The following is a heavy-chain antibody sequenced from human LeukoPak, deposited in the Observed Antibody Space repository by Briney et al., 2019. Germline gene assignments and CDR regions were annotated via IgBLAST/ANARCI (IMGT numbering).Heavy chain of an antibody. V-gene: IGHV4-4*07. D-gene: IGHD3-22*01. CDR3: AREAYYDSRINY. CDR2: IYSSGST. CDR1: GGSISSYY. J-gene: IGHJ4*02. Sequence: SETLSLTCTVSGGSISSYYWSWIRQPAGKGLEWIGRIYSSGSTDYNPSLKSRVTMSVDTSKNKFSLKLSSVTAADTAVYYCAREAYYDSRINYWGQGTLVTVSS.